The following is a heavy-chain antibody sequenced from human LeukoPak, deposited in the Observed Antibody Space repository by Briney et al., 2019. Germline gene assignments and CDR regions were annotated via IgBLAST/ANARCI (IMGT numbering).Heavy chain of an antibody. CDR3: ARGYGDYTFDY. CDR1: GCTISSYY. V-gene: IGHV4-59*01. Sequence: SETLTLTCTVSGCTISSYYWNWIRQPPGKGLEWIGYIYYSGSTTYNPSRKSRVTISVDTCKNQFSLKLSSVTAADTAVYYCARGYGDYTFDYWGQGTLVTVSS. J-gene: IGHJ4*02. D-gene: IGHD4-17*01. CDR2: IYYSGST.